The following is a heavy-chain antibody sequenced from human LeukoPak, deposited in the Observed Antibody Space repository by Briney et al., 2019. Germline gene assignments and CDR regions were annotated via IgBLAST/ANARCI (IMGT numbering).Heavy chain of an antibody. CDR1: GFTFSSYA. V-gene: IGHV3-33*08. D-gene: IGHD5-24*01. Sequence: PGGSLRLSCAASGFTFSSYAMHWVRQAPGKGLEWVAVIWYDGSNKYYADSVKGRFTISRDNSKNTLYLQMNSLRAEDTAVYYCARDNVEMATIKMGPVDYWGQGTLVTVSS. J-gene: IGHJ4*02. CDR3: ARDNVEMATIKMGPVDY. CDR2: IWYDGSNK.